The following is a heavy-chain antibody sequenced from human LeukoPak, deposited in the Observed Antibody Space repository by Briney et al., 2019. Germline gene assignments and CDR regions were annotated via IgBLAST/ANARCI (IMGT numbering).Heavy chain of an antibody. Sequence: GSLRLSCAASGFTFSSYDMHWVRQATGKGLEWVSAIGTAGDTYYTGSVKGRFTISRENAKNSLYLQMNSLRAGDTAVYYCTRVAKSGRSYYFDYWGQGTLVTVSS. V-gene: IGHV3-13*01. D-gene: IGHD3-3*01. J-gene: IGHJ4*02. CDR3: TRVAKSGRSYYFDY. CDR1: GFTFSSYD. CDR2: IGTAGDT.